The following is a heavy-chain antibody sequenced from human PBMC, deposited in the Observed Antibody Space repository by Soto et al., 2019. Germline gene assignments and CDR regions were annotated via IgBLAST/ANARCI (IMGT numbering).Heavy chain of an antibody. V-gene: IGHV4-34*01. D-gene: IGHD6-13*01. Sequence: SETLSLTCAVYGGSFHGYYWTWIRQPPGKGLEWIGEINHSGSTNYNPSLKSRVTISVDTSKKQFSLRLTSVTAADTAVYYCARYYHRDRSSWYYFDYWGQGLLVTVSS. CDR1: GGSFHGYY. CDR3: ARYYHRDRSSWYYFDY. CDR2: INHSGST. J-gene: IGHJ4*02.